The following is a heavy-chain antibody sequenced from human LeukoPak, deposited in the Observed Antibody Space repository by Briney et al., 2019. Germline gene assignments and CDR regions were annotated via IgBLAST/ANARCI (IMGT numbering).Heavy chain of an antibody. CDR3: AKGTSGIAVAGALDY. J-gene: IGHJ4*02. V-gene: IGHV3-48*01. CDR2: ISSSSSTI. D-gene: IGHD6-19*01. Sequence: GGSLRLSCAASGFTFSSYSMNWVRQAPGKGLEWVSYISSSSSTIYYADSVKGRFTISRDNSKNTLYLQMNSLRAEDTAVYYCAKGTSGIAVAGALDYWGQGTLVTVSS. CDR1: GFTFSSYS.